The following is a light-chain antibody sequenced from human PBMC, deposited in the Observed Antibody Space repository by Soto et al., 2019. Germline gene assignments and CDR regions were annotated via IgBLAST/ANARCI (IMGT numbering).Light chain of an antibody. CDR2: AAS. Sequence: EIVLTQSPGTLSLSPGERATLSCRVSQSVNSVYLAWYQQPPGQAPRLLIYAASTRAIGIPDRFSASGSGTDFTLTISRLEPEDFAVYYCQLYGSSLWTFGQGTKVEIK. CDR1: QSVNSVY. V-gene: IGKV3-20*01. J-gene: IGKJ1*01. CDR3: QLYGSSLWT.